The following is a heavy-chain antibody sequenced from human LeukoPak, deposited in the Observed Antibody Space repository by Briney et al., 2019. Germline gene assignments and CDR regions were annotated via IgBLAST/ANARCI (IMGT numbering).Heavy chain of an antibody. J-gene: IGHJ4*02. D-gene: IGHD6-13*01. CDR1: GFTFSDYY. CDR2: ISSSGSTI. V-gene: IGHV3-11*01. CDR3: ARDTAAVPFDY. Sequence: GGSLRLSCAASGFTFSDYYMSWIRQAPGKGLEWVSYISSSGSTIYYADSVKGRFTISRDNAKNSLYLQTNSLRAEDTAVYYCARDTAAVPFDYWGQGTLVTVSS.